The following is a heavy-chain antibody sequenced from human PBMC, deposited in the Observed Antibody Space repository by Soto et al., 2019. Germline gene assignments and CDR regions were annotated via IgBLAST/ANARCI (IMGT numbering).Heavy chain of an antibody. V-gene: IGHV4-59*01. CDR2: IYYSGST. D-gene: IGHD3-3*01. CDR1: GGSISSYY. Sequence: SETLSLTCTVSGGSISSYYWSWIRQPPGKGLEWIGYIYYSGSTNYNPSLKSRVTISVDTSKNQFSLKLSSVTAADTAVYYCARVTYDFWSGYYTRDYYNYYMDVWGKGTTVTVS. CDR3: ARVTYDFWSGYYTRDYYNYYMDV. J-gene: IGHJ6*03.